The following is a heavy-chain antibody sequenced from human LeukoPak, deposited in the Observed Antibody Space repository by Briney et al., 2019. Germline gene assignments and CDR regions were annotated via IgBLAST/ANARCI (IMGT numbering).Heavy chain of an antibody. CDR2: IYHSGST. J-gene: IGHJ4*02. CDR1: GYSISSGYY. D-gene: IGHD3-10*01. V-gene: IGHV4-38-2*02. Sequence: SETLSLTCTVSGYSISSGYYWGWIRQPPGKGLEWIGSIYHSGSTYYNPSLKSRVTISVDTSKNQFSLKLSSVTAADTAVYYCARGSGSFDYWGQGTLVTVSS. CDR3: ARGSGSFDY.